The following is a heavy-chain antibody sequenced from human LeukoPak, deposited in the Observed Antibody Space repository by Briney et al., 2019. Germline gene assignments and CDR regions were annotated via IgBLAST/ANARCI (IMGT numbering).Heavy chain of an antibody. D-gene: IGHD4-23*01. Sequence: PGGSLRLSCAASGFTFSSYGMHWVRQAPGKGLEWVAVKSYDGSNKYYADSVKGRFTISRDNSKNTLYLQMNSLRAEDTAVYYCAKAAGGNVFDYWGQGTLVTVSS. CDR1: GFTFSSYG. CDR3: AKAAGGNVFDY. V-gene: IGHV3-30*18. J-gene: IGHJ4*02. CDR2: KSYDGSNK.